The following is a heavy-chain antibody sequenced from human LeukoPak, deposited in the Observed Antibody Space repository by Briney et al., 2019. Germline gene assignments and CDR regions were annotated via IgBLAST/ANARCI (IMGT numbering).Heavy chain of an antibody. CDR2: IYYSGST. CDR3: ARVAQSSRDY. D-gene: IGHD6-19*01. J-gene: IGHJ4*02. CDR1: GGSMSSYH. Sequence: SETLSLTCTVSGGSMSSYHWRWLRQPPGKGLEWIGYIYYSGSTNYNPSLKSRVTISVDTSKNQFSLKLSSVTAADTAVYYCARVAQSSRDYWGQGTLVTVSS. V-gene: IGHV4-59*01.